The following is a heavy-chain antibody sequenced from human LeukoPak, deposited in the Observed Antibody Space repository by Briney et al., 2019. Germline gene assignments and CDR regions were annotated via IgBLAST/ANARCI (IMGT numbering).Heavy chain of an antibody. CDR1: GYTFTGYY. V-gene: IGHV1-2*02. J-gene: IGHJ3*02. Sequence: ASVKVSCKASGYTFTGYYMHWVRQAPGQGLEWMGWINPNSGGTNYAQKFQGRVTMTRDTSISTAYMELSRLRSDDTAVYYCARVLRPYDFWSGYAFDIWGQGTMVTVSS. CDR2: INPNSGGT. D-gene: IGHD3-3*01. CDR3: ARVLRPYDFWSGYAFDI.